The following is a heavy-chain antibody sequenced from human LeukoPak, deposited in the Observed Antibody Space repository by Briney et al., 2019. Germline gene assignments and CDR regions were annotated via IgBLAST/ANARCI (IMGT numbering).Heavy chain of an antibody. V-gene: IGHV3-74*01. CDR3: ARERRTAMAKDGFDI. Sequence: PGGSLRLSCAASGFTFSSYWMHWVRQAPGKGLVWVSRINTDGSSTSYADSVKGRFTISRDNAKNTLYLQMNSLRAEDTAVYYCARERRTAMAKDGFDIWGQGTMVTVSS. CDR1: GFTFSSYW. J-gene: IGHJ3*02. D-gene: IGHD5-18*01. CDR2: INTDGSST.